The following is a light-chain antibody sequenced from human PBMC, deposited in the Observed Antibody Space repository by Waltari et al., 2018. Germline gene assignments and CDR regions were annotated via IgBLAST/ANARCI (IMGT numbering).Light chain of an antibody. CDR3: SLYLGSGISV. J-gene: IGLJ3*02. Sequence: QTVVTQEASLSVSPGGTVTPTCGSRSGPVSRRSYTSWYQQTPGQAPRTLSYSTNTRSSGVPGRFSGSILGNKAALTITGAQADDESDYYCSLYLGSGISVFGGGTKLTVL. CDR1: SGPVSRRSY. CDR2: STN. V-gene: IGLV8-61*01.